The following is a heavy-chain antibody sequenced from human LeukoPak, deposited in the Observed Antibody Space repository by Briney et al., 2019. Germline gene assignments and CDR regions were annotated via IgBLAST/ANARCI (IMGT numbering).Heavy chain of an antibody. CDR3: AKFVVVPGPMEYYYYYMDV. CDR1: GESISSHY. Sequence: SETLSLTCNVSGESISSHYWSWTRQSPGKGLERIGYISNSGTTKFNPSLKSRVTISRDTSKNQISLRLSSVTAADTAVFFCAKFVVVPGPMEYYYYYMDVWGRGTTVIVSS. J-gene: IGHJ6*03. D-gene: IGHD2-2*01. CDR2: ISNSGTT. V-gene: IGHV4-59*11.